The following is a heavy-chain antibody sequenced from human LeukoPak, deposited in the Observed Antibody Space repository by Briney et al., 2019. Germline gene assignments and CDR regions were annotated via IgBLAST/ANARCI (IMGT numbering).Heavy chain of an antibody. D-gene: IGHD5-24*01. CDR1: GYTFTGYY. V-gene: IGHV1-2*02. Sequence: ASVKVSCKASGYTFTGYYIHWVRQAPGQGLEWMAWINPISGGTNSAQKFQGRVTMTRDTSISTAYMELSGLRSDDTAVCYCAREDGSFDYWGQGTLVTVSS. CDR2: INPISGGT. CDR3: AREDGSFDY. J-gene: IGHJ4*02.